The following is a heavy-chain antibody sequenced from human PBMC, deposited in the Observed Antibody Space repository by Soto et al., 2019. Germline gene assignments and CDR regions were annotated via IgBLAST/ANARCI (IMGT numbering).Heavy chain of an antibody. Sequence: GGSLRLSCAASGFTFSSYGMHWVRQAPGKGLEWVAVIWYDGSNKYYADSVKGRFTISRDNSKNTLYLQMNSLRAEDTAVYYCARRAKITMVRGVSGINETYYYYYGMDVWGQGTTDTVSS. CDR1: GFTFSSYG. J-gene: IGHJ6*02. D-gene: IGHD3-10*01. CDR3: ARRAKITMVRGVSGINETYYYYYGMDV. V-gene: IGHV3-33*01. CDR2: IWYDGSNK.